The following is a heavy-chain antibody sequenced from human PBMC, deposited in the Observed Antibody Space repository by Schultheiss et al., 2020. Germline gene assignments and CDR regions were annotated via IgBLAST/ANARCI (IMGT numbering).Heavy chain of an antibody. D-gene: IGHD6-19*01. CDR2: TSYDGSDK. CDR1: GFTFSSYA. J-gene: IGHJ4*02. CDR3: AKRGSSTGWRWFDY. V-gene: IGHV3-30*18. Sequence: GGSLRLSCAASGFTFSSYAMSWVRQAPGKGLEWVAVTSYDGSDKYYADSVKGQFTISRDNSKNTLYLQMNSLRVEDTAIYYCAKRGSSTGWRWFDYWGQGTLVNVSS.